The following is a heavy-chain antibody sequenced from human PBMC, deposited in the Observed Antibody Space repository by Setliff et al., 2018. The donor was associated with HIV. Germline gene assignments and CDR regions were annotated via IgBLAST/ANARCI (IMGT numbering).Heavy chain of an antibody. Sequence: PSETLSLTCTVSGGSISSSSYYWGWIRQPPGKGPEWAGSLYYRGTTYYNPSLKSRVTISVDTSKNQFSLKLSSVTAADTAVYYCASEAWTSYRSSSGYYYYGFDVWGQGTTVTVSS. CDR3: ASEAWTSYRSSSGYYYYGFDV. J-gene: IGHJ6*02. CDR1: GGSISSSSYY. D-gene: IGHD6-6*01. CDR2: LYYRGTT. V-gene: IGHV4-39*07.